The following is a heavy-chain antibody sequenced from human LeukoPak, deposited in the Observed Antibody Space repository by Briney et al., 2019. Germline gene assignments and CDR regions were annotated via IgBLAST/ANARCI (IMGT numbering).Heavy chain of an antibody. CDR3: ARADVQYSSSYYYYYMDV. D-gene: IGHD6-6*01. CDR2: IYYSGST. Sequence: SETLSLTCTVSGGSISSYYWCWIRQPLGKGLGWIGYIYYSGSTNYNPSLKSRVTISVDTSKNQFSLKLSSVTAADTAVYYCARADVQYSSSYYYYYMDVWGKGTTVTVSS. J-gene: IGHJ6*03. CDR1: GGSISSYY. V-gene: IGHV4-59*01.